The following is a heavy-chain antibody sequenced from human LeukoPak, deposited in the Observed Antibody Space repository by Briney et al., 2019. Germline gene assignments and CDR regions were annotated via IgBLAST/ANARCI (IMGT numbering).Heavy chain of an antibody. CDR1: GFTFSDYY. Sequence: PGGSLRLSCAASGFTFSDYYMSWVRQAPGKGLEWDSVIYSGGSTYYADSVKGRFTISRDNSKNTLYLQMNSLRAEDTAVYYCARVYGSGSYYGPNYYYYMDVWGKGTTVTISS. CDR3: ARVYGSGSYYGPNYYYYMDV. CDR2: IYSGGST. J-gene: IGHJ6*03. D-gene: IGHD3-10*01. V-gene: IGHV3-53*01.